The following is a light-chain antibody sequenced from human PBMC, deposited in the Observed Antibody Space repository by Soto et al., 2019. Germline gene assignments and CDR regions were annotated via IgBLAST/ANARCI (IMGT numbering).Light chain of an antibody. Sequence: DIQMTQSPSSLSASVGDRVTVTCRASQSISTYLYWYQQKPGKAPKLLIYAASSLETGVPSRFSGSGSGTDFTLTISSLQPEDFATYFCQQSYTTPFTYGPGTNVDIK. CDR3: QQSYTTPFT. J-gene: IGKJ3*01. CDR1: QSISTY. CDR2: AAS. V-gene: IGKV1-39*01.